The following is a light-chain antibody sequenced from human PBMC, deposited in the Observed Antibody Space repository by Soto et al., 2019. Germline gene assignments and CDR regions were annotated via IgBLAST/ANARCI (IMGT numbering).Light chain of an antibody. J-gene: IGLJ1*01. CDR1: SSDVGGYNY. V-gene: IGLV2-11*01. CDR3: CSYAGSYTHYV. Sequence: QSALTQPRSVSGSPGQSVTISCTGTSSDVGGYNYVSWYQQYPGKAPKVMIYAVTRRPSGVPDRISGSKSGNTASLTNSGFQVEGEADYYCCSYAGSYTHYVFGTGTKVTVL. CDR2: AVT.